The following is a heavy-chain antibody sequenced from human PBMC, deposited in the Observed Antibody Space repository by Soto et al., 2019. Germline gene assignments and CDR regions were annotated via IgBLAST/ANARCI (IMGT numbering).Heavy chain of an antibody. CDR1: GFTFSDYA. D-gene: IGHD6-19*01. V-gene: IGHV3-30*18. Sequence: VQLVESGGGVVQPGRSLRLSCAASGFTFSDYAMHWVRQAPGKGLEWVAGVSHDGRNTHYADSVKGRFTISRDRYKNTVSLEITSLRAEDTAVYYCAKGGRQWLVTSDFNYWCQGALVTVSA. CDR3: AKGGRQWLVTSDFNY. CDR2: VSHDGRNT. J-gene: IGHJ4*02.